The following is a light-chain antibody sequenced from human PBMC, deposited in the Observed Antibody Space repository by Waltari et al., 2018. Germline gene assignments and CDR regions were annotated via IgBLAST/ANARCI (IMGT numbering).Light chain of an antibody. V-gene: IGKV1-33*01. CDR2: YAS. CDR1: QGINNY. CDR3: QQYNNSPFT. J-gene: IGKJ3*01. Sequence: DIQMTQSPSSLSASVGDRVTITCRASQGINNYLSWYQQKPGRAPKALIYYASSLETGVPSRFSGSGYVTDYTLTISSLQPEDIATYYCQQYNNSPFTFGPGTKLDIK.